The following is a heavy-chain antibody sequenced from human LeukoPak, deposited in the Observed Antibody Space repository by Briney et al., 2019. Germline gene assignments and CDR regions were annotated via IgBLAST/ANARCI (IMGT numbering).Heavy chain of an antibody. CDR1: GFTFSDFY. J-gene: IGHJ4*02. V-gene: IGHV3-11*04. Sequence: GGSLRPSCEASGFTFSDFYMSWIRQGPGKGLEWISYISSSGNTIYYADSVKGRFTISRDNAKNSVYLQMNSLRAEDTAVYYCARGPETAADFDYWGQGTPVAVSS. CDR3: ARGPETAADFDY. D-gene: IGHD1-14*01. CDR2: ISSSGNTI.